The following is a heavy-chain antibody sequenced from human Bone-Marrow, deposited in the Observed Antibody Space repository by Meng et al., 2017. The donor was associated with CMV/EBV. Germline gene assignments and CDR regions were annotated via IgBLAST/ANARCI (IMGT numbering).Heavy chain of an antibody. V-gene: IGHV1-69*05. CDR1: GGTFSSYA. D-gene: IGHD6-13*01. CDR3: AREIAAAGYHYGMDV. CDR2: IIPIFGTA. J-gene: IGHJ6*02. Sequence: SVKVSCKASGGTFSSYAISWVRQAPGQGLEWMGGIIPIFGTANYAQKFQGRVTITTDESTSTAYMELSSLRSEDTAVYYCAREIAAAGYHYGMDVWGQGTTVTVSS.